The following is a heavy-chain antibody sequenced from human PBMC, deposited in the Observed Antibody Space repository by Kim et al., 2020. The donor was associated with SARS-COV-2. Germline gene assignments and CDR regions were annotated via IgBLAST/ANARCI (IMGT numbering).Heavy chain of an antibody. V-gene: IGHV3-23*01. CDR3: ATEMATTEVGADY. Sequence: YADSVKGRFTISRDNSKNTLYLQMNSLRAEDTAVYYCATEMATTEVGADYWGQGTLVTVSS. D-gene: IGHD5-12*01. J-gene: IGHJ4*02.